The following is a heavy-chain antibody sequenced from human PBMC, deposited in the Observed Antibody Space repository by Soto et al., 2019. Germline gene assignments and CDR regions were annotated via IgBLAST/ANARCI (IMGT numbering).Heavy chain of an antibody. J-gene: IGHJ6*02. CDR1: GFTFSSYA. Sequence: LRLSCGASGFTFSSYAMSWVRQAPGKGLEWVGFIRSKAYGGTTEYAASVKGRFTISRDDSKSIAYLQMNSLKTEDTAVYYCTRDFWSGYYNRYYYGMDVWGQGTTVTVSS. V-gene: IGHV3-49*04. CDR3: TRDFWSGYYNRYYYGMDV. D-gene: IGHD3-3*01. CDR2: IRSKAYGGTT.